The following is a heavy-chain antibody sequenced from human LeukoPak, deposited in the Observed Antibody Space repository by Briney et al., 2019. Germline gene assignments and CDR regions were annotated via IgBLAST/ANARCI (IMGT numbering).Heavy chain of an antibody. CDR3: ARVTDSSGYLPRFNY. J-gene: IGHJ4*02. Sequence: SETLSLTCAVSGGSISGINWWTWVRQPPGKGLEWVGCMSNSGKSDYNPSLKSRVTISLDTSKNQFSLNLSSVTAADTAVYYCARVTDSSGYLPRFNYWGQGILVTVSS. V-gene: IGHV4-4*02. CDR2: MSNSGKS. D-gene: IGHD3-22*01. CDR1: GGSISGINW.